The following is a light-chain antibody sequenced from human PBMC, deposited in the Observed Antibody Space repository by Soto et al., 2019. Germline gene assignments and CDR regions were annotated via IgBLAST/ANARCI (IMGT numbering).Light chain of an antibody. CDR2: ENN. CDR1: SSNIGAGYE. V-gene: IGLV1-40*01. CDR3: QSYDSSLSGYV. Sequence: QAVVTQPPSVSEAPGQRVTISCTGSSSNIGAGYEAHWYQQVPGTAPKLLIYENNNRPSGVPDRFSGSKSGTSASLAITGLQADDEAEYYCQSYDSSLSGYVFGTGTKLTVL. J-gene: IGLJ1*01.